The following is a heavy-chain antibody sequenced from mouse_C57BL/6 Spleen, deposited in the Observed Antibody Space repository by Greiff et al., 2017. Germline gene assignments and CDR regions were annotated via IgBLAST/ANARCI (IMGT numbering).Heavy chain of an antibody. Sequence: VQLQQSGPGLVQPSQSLSITCTVSGFSLTSYGVHWVRQSPGKGLEWLGVIWRGGSTDYNAAFMSRLSITKDNSKSQVFFKMNSLQADDTAIYYCAKNRGYDPYAMDYWGQGTSVTVSS. CDR1: GFSLTSYG. D-gene: IGHD2-3*01. V-gene: IGHV2-5*01. CDR3: AKNRGYDPYAMDY. J-gene: IGHJ4*01. CDR2: IWRGGST.